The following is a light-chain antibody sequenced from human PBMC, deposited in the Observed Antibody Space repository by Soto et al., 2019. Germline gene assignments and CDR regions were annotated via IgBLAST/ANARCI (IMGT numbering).Light chain of an antibody. CDR2: GDN. CDR1: SSNIGANYD. V-gene: IGLV1-40*01. CDR3: QSYDSSLNRV. Sequence: QSVLSQPPSVSGALGQRITISCTGSSSNIGANYDVHWYRQVPGTAPKLLMSGDNNRPSGVADRFSGSKSGTSASLAITRLQAEDEADYYCQSYDSSLNRVFGTGTKVTVL. J-gene: IGLJ1*01.